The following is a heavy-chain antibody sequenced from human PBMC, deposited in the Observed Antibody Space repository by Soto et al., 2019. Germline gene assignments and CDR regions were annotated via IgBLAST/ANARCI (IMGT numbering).Heavy chain of an antibody. J-gene: IGHJ2*01. CDR3: AAVESPLAAAGYWYFDL. CDR1: GGSISSSSYY. D-gene: IGHD6-13*01. CDR2: IYYSGST. V-gene: IGHV4-39*01. Sequence: SETLSLTCTVSGGSISSSSYYWGCIRQPPGKGREWIGSIYYSGSTYYNPSLKRRVTISVDTSKNQFSLKLSSVTAADTAVYYCAAVESPLAAAGYWYFDLWGRGTLVTVSS.